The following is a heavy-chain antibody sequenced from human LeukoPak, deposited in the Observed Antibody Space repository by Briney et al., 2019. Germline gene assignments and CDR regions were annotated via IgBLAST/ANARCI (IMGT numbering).Heavy chain of an antibody. CDR2: IKQDRSEK. CDR1: GFTFTNYW. CDR3: ARAAYCAGDCYYYFDY. V-gene: IGHV3-7*01. D-gene: IGHD2-21*02. J-gene: IGHJ4*02. Sequence: GGSLRLSCAASGFTFTNYWMSWVRQAPGKGLELVANIKQDRSEKYYVDSVKGRFTISRDNAKNTVYLQMNSLRAEDTAVYYCARAAYCAGDCYYYFDYWGQGALVTVSS.